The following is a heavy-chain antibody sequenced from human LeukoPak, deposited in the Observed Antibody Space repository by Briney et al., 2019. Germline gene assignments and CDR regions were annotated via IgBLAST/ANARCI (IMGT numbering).Heavy chain of an antibody. CDR3: ARRGVTAVQGWFDP. CDR1: GDSVSIYY. D-gene: IGHD2-21*02. J-gene: IGHJ5*02. CDR2: IYYPGTT. Sequence: PSETLSLTCTVSGDSVSIYYWSWIRQPPGKGLEWIGYIYYPGTTNYNPSLKSRVSFSVDTSKNQFSLKLTSVTAADTAVYYCARRGVTAVQGWFDPWGQGTLVTVSS. V-gene: IGHV4-59*08.